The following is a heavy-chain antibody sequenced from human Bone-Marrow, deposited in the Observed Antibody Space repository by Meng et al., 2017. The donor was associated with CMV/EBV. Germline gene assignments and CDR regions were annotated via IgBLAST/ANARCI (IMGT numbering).Heavy chain of an antibody. CDR2: ISSSSSYI. CDR1: GFTVSSNY. D-gene: IGHD2-2*02. CDR3: ARDLVVVPAAIRGEGPPYYYYGMDV. V-gene: IGHV3-21*01. Sequence: GGPLRLSCAASGFTVSSNYMNWVRQAPGKGLEWVSSISSSSSYIYYADSVKGRFTTSRDNAKNSLYLQMNSLRAEDTAVYYCARDLVVVPAAIRGEGPPYYYYGMDVWGQGTTVTVSS. J-gene: IGHJ6*02.